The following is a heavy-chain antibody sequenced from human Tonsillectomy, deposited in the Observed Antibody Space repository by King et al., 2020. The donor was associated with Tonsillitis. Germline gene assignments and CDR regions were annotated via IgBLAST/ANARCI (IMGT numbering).Heavy chain of an antibody. V-gene: IGHV3-48*01. CDR2: ISASSSRI. J-gene: IGHJ3*02. Sequence: VQLGESGGGLVQPGGSLRLSCTASGFTFSTYSMNWVRQAPGKGLEWVSFISASSSRIYYTDSVKGRFTISRDNGENSLYLQMNSLRVEDTAVYYCAREEPAALAFDIWGQGTMVTVSS. CDR1: GFTFSTYS. D-gene: IGHD6-13*01. CDR3: AREEPAALAFDI.